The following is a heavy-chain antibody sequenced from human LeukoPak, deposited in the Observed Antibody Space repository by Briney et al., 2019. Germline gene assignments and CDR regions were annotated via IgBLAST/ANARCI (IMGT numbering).Heavy chain of an antibody. CDR2: IYPGDSDT. Sequence: GESLKISCQGSGYSFTNYWIGWVRQMPGKGLEWMGIIYPGDSDTRYSPSFQGQVTILVDKPISTAYLQWSSLKASDTAMYYCARREVGPTLPDYWGQGTLVTVSS. J-gene: IGHJ4*02. CDR3: ARREVGPTLPDY. D-gene: IGHD1-26*01. CDR1: GYSFTNYW. V-gene: IGHV5-51*01.